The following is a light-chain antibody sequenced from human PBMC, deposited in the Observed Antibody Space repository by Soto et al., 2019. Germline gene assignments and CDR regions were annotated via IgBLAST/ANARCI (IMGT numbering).Light chain of an antibody. Sequence: QSVLTQPPSVSGAPGQRVTISYTGSSSNIGAGYDVHWYQQLPGTAPKLLIYGNSNRPSGVPDRFSGSKSGTSASLAITGLQAEDEADYYCQSYDSSLSGYNYVFGTGTKVTVL. CDR2: GNS. CDR1: SSNIGAGYD. V-gene: IGLV1-40*01. CDR3: QSYDSSLSGYNYV. J-gene: IGLJ1*01.